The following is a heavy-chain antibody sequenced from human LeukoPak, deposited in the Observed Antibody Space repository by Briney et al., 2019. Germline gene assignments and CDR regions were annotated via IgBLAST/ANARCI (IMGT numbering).Heavy chain of an antibody. J-gene: IGHJ6*03. CDR3: ARDRKLVVRGVHGYYYYMDV. CDR1: GYTFTGYY. CDR2: INLNSGGT. Sequence: GASVTLSCTSSGYTFTGYYIHWVRQPPAQGLGLMGWINLNSGGTNYAQKFQGRVTMTRDTSISTAYMELSRLRSDDTAVYYCARDRKLVVRGVHGYYYYMDVWGKGTTVTVSS. V-gene: IGHV1-2*02. D-gene: IGHD3-10*01.